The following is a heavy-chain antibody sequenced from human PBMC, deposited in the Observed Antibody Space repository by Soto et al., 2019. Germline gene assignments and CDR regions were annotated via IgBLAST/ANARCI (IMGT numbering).Heavy chain of an antibody. V-gene: IGHV4-34*01. CDR1: GGSFSGYY. CDR2: INHSGST. CDR3: ARADSGDYVRDY. Sequence: PSETLSLTCAVYGGSFSGYYWSWIRQPPGKGLEWIGEINHSGSTNYNPSLKSRVTISVDTSKNQFSLKLSSVTAADAAVYYCARADSGDYVRDYWGQGTLVTVSS. J-gene: IGHJ4*02. D-gene: IGHD4-17*01.